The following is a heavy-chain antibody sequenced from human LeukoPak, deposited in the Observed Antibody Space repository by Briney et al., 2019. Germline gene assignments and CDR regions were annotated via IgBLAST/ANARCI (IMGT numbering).Heavy chain of an antibody. CDR3: ASQRHSSGWDNDY. J-gene: IGHJ4*02. CDR2: IYYSGST. CDR1: GGSISSSSYY. D-gene: IGHD6-19*01. V-gene: IGHV4-39*01. Sequence: KPSETLSLTCTVSGGSISSSSYYWGWIRQPPGKGLEWIGSIYYSGSTYHNPSLKSRVTISVDTSKNQFSLKLSSVTAADTAVYYCASQRHSSGWDNDYWGQGTLVTVSS.